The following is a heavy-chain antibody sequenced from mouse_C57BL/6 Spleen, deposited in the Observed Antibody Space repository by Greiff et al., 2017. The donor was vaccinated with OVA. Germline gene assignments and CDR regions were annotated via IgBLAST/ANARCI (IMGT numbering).Heavy chain of an antibody. Sequence: EVQLQQSGTVLARPGASVKMSCKTSGYTFTSYWMHWVKQRPGQGLEWIGAIYPGNSDTSYNQKFKGKAKLTAGTSASTAYMELSSLTNEDSAVYYCTGIYYDYDEAYYFDYWGQGTTLTVSS. D-gene: IGHD2-4*01. CDR2: IYPGNSDT. CDR3: TGIYYDYDEAYYFDY. CDR1: GYTFTSYW. J-gene: IGHJ2*01. V-gene: IGHV1-5*01.